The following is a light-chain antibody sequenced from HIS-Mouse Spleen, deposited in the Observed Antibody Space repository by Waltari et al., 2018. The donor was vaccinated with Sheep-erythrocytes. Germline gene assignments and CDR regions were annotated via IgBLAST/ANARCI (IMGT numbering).Light chain of an antibody. J-gene: IGLJ2*01. CDR1: KLGDKY. Sequence: SYELTQPPSVSVSPGQTASITCSGDKLGDKYACWYQRKPGQSPVLVIYQDSKRHSGIPERFSGSNSGNTATLTISGTQAMDEADYYCQAWDSSTVVFGGGTKLTVL. V-gene: IGLV3-1*01. CDR3: QAWDSSTVV. CDR2: QDS.